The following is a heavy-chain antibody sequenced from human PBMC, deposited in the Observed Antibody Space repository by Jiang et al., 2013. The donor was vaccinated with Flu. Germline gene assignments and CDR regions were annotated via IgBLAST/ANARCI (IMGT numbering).Heavy chain of an antibody. V-gene: IGHV4-59*01. CDR1: GGSISSYY. CDR3: ARGLVRGVPIPFDY. D-gene: IGHD3-10*01. J-gene: IGHJ4*02. Sequence: GPGLVKPSETLSLTCTVSGGSISSYYWSWIRQPPGKGLEWIGYIYYSGSTNYNPSLKSRVTISVDTSKNQFSLKLSSVTAADTAVYYCARGLVRGVPIPFDYWGQGTLVTVSS. CDR2: IYYSGST.